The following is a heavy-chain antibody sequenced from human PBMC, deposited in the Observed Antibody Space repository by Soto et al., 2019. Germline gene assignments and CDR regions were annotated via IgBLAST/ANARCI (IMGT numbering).Heavy chain of an antibody. CDR3: ARDDDYEANAIDL. J-gene: IGHJ5*02. CDR1: GFTFSRYG. CDR2: IWNDGSKQ. V-gene: IGHV3-33*01. Sequence: RRLSCVASGFTFSRYGMHWVRQAPGKELEWVAVIWNDGSKQVYDDSVKGRFTISRDNSKNTLYLEMDSLRDEDTSVYYCARDDDYEANAIDLWGQGTLVTVSS. D-gene: IGHD4-17*01.